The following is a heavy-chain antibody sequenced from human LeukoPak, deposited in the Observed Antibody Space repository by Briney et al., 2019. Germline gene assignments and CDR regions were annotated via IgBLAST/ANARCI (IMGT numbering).Heavy chain of an antibody. CDR3: ARHLPNCSGGSCYDTDAFDI. J-gene: IGHJ3*02. D-gene: IGHD2-15*01. CDR2: IYYSGST. CDR1: GGSVSSGSYY. V-gene: IGHV4-61*01. Sequence: SETLSLTYTVSGGSVSSGSYYWSWIRQPPGKGLEWIGYIYYSGSTNYNPSLKSRVTISVDTSKNQFSLKLSSVTAADTAVYYCARHLPNCSGGSCYDTDAFDIWGQGTMVTVSS.